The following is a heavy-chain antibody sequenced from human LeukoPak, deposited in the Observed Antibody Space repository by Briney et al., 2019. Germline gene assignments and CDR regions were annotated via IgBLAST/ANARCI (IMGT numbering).Heavy chain of an antibody. V-gene: IGHV1-18*01. D-gene: IGHD3-3*01. CDR2: ISAYNGHT. CDR3: ARPYYDFWSGYYDY. CDR1: GYTFTSYG. J-gene: IGHJ4*02. Sequence: ASVKVSCKASGYTFTSYGISWVRQAPGQGLEWMGWISAYNGHTNYAQKFQGRVTMTTDTSTSTAYMELRSLRSDDTAVYYCARPYYDFWSGYYDYWGQGTLVTVSS.